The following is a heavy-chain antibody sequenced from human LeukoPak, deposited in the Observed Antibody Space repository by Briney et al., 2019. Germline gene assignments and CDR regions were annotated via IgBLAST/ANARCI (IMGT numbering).Heavy chain of an antibody. CDR2: ISAYNGNT. CDR1: GYTFTSYG. D-gene: IGHD3-22*01. CDR3: ARVNYDSSGYLSFDY. V-gene: IGHV1-18*01. J-gene: IGHJ4*02. Sequence: GASVKVSCKASGYTFTSYGISWVRQAPGQGLEWMGWISAYNGNTNYAQKLQGRVTMTTDTSTSTAYMKLRSLRSDDTAVYYCARVNYDSSGYLSFDYWGQGTLVTVSS.